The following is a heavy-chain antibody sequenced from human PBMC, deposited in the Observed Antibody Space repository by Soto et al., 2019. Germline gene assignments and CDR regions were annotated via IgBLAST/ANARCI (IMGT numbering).Heavy chain of an antibody. CDR1: GFTFSSYG. D-gene: IGHD6-19*01. CDR2: IWYDGSNK. J-gene: IGHJ2*01. CDR3: ARIPQIAVAGTRFGYFDL. Sequence: QVQLEESGGGVVQPGRSLRLSCAASGFTFSSYGMHWVRQAPGKGLEWVAVIWYDGSNKYYADSVKGRFTISRDNSKNTLYLQMNCLGAEDTAVYYCARIPQIAVAGTRFGYFDLWGRGTLVTVSS. V-gene: IGHV3-33*01.